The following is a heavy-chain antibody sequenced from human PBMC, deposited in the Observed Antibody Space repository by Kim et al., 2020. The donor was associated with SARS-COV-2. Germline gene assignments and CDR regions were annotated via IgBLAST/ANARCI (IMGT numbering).Heavy chain of an antibody. D-gene: IGHD2-15*01. CDR2: IHYSGNT. J-gene: IGHJ4*02. CDR3: ARHGWTISFDY. V-gene: IGHV4-39*01. CDR1: GGSIGSSNYY. Sequence: SETLSLTCTVSGGSIGSSNYYWGWVRQPPGKGLEWIGGIHYSGNTYYNPSLKSRVTISVDTSKNQFSLKVTSVTATDTAVYYCARHGWTISFDYWGQGTLVTVSS.